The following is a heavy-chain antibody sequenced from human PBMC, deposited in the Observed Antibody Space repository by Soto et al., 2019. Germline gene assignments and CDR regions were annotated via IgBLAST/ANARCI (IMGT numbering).Heavy chain of an antibody. Sequence: SETLSLTCTVSGGSISSGDYYWSWIRQPPGKGLEWIGYIYYSGSTYYNPSLKSRVTISVDTSKDQFSLKLSSVTAADTAVYYCARASPAVTDVWGQGTTVTVSS. D-gene: IGHD6-19*01. J-gene: IGHJ6*02. CDR1: GGSISSGDYY. V-gene: IGHV4-30-4*01. CDR2: IYYSGST. CDR3: ARASPAVTDV.